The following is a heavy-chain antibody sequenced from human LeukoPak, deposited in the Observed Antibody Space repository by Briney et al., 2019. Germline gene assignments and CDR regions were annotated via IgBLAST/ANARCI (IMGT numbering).Heavy chain of an antibody. J-gene: IGHJ2*01. CDR2: INHSGST. CDR3: ARGVVELGIEGRYWYFDL. V-gene: IGHV4-34*01. Sequence: SETLSLTCAVYGGSFSGYYWSWIRQPPGKGLEWIGEINHSGSTNYNPSLKRRVTISVDTSKNQFSLKLSSVTAADTAVYYCARGVVELGIEGRYWYFDLWGRGTLVTVSS. CDR1: GGSFSGYY. D-gene: IGHD7-27*01.